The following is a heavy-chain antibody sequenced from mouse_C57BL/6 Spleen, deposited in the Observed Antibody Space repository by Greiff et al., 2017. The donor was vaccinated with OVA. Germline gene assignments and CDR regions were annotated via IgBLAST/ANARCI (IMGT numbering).Heavy chain of an antibody. CDR2: IYPGDGDT. V-gene: IGHV1-82*01. D-gene: IGHD1-3*01. Sequence: QVHVKQSGPELVKPGASVKISCKASGYAFSSSWMNWVKQRPGKGLEWIGRIYPGDGDTNYNGKFKGQATLTADKSSSTAYMQLSSRTSEDSAVYFGARVGESGATKAWFAYWGQGTLVTVSA. CDR1: GYAFSSSW. CDR3: ARVGESGATKAWFAY. J-gene: IGHJ3*01.